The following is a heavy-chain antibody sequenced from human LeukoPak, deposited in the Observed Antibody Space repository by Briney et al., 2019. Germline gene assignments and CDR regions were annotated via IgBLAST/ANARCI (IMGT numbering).Heavy chain of an antibody. Sequence: PSETLSLTCAVYGGSFSGYYWSWIRQPPGKGLEWIGEINHSGSTNYNPSLKSRVTISVDTSKNQYSLKLSSVTAADTAVYYCARVRRGGSWADYWGQGTLVTVSS. CDR1: GGSFSGYY. J-gene: IGHJ4*02. D-gene: IGHD1-26*01. V-gene: IGHV4-34*01. CDR2: INHSGST. CDR3: ARVRRGGSWADY.